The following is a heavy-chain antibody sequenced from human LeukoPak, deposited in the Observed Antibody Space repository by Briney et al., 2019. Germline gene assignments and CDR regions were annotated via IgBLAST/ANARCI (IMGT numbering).Heavy chain of an antibody. Sequence: SETLSLTCAVSGGSISSGGYSWGWIRQPPGKGLEWIGYIYHSGSTYYNPSLKSRVTISVDRSKNQFSLKLSSVTAADTAVYYCARVLTPNYYDSSGYYYWFDPWGQGTLVTVSS. CDR3: ARVLTPNYYDSSGYYYWFDP. D-gene: IGHD3-22*01. CDR1: GGSISSGGYS. V-gene: IGHV4-30-2*01. CDR2: IYHSGST. J-gene: IGHJ5*02.